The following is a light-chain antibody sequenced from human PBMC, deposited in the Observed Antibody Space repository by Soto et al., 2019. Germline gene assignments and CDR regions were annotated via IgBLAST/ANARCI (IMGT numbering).Light chain of an antibody. CDR1: QSVGSS. CDR3: QQRGSWSMDT. CDR2: VAS. J-gene: IGKJ2*01. Sequence: EIVLTQSPGTLYLSPGERATLSCRASQSVGSSLAWYQQKPGQAPRLLIYVASNMATGIPARFSGSGSGTDFTLSISSLEPEDFAIYYLQQRGSWSMDTFRQGTKLEIK. V-gene: IGKV3-11*01.